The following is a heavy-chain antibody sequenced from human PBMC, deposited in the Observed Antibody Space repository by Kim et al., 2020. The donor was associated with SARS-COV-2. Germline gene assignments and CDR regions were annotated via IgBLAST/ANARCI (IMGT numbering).Heavy chain of an antibody. D-gene: IGHD2-15*01. V-gene: IGHV1-8*01. Sequence: QKFQSRVTMTRNTSISTAYMELSSLRSEDTAVYYCARGVFCSGGSCFFDYWGQGTLVTVSS. J-gene: IGHJ4*02. CDR3: ARGVFCSGGSCFFDY.